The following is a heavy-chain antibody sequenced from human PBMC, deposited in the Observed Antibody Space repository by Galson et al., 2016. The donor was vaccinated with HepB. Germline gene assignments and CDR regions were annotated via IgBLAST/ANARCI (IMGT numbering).Heavy chain of an antibody. Sequence: ETLSLTCTVSGGSISSYYWSWIRQPPGKGLEWIGYIYYSGSTNSNPSLKSRVTISVDTSKNQFSLKLSSVTAADTAVYYCVAIQLERPGDLFDSWGQGTLVTVSS. D-gene: IGHD1-1*01. CDR1: GGSISSYY. V-gene: IGHV4-59*08. CDR2: IYYSGST. J-gene: IGHJ4*02. CDR3: VAIQLERPGDLFDS.